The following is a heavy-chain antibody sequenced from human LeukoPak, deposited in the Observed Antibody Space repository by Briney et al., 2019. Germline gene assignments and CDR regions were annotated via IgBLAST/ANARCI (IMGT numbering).Heavy chain of an antibody. CDR1: GFTVSNNY. V-gene: IGHV3-53*01. Sequence: GGSLRLSCAASGFTVSNNYMNWVRQAPGKGLEWVSVIYSGGSTYYADSVKGRFTISRDNSKNTLYLQVNSLRAEDTAVYYCARGLSSSWPSVDYWGQGTLVTVSS. J-gene: IGHJ4*02. CDR3: ARGLSSSWPSVDY. CDR2: IYSGGST. D-gene: IGHD6-13*01.